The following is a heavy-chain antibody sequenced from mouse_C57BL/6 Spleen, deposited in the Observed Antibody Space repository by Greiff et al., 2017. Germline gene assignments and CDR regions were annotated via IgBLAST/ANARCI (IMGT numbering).Heavy chain of an antibody. D-gene: IGHD1-2*01. Sequence: QVQLKQSGPELVKPGASVKISCKASGYAFSSSWMNWVKRRPGKGLEWIGRIYPGDGDTNYNGKFKGKATLTADKSSSTAYMQLSSLTSEDSAVYGCARGATAPTGYFDYWGQGTTLTVSS. CDR2: IYPGDGDT. CDR3: ARGATAPTGYFDY. CDR1: GYAFSSSW. J-gene: IGHJ2*01. V-gene: IGHV1-82*01.